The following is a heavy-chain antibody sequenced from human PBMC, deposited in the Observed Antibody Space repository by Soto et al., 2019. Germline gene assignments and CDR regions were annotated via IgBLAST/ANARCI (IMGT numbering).Heavy chain of an antibody. CDR2: IHHTGST. D-gene: IGHD5-12*01. CDR3: ARPEGGYGSGYSWFAP. V-gene: IGHV4-39*01. CDR1: GRSISEINSY. Sequence: SLTCSVSGRSISEINSYWGWIRQTPGEGLEWIGTIHHTGSTYYNPSLKSRVIISLDTSKNQFSLKLSSVTAADTALYYCARPEGGYGSGYSWFAPWGQGTRVTVSS. J-gene: IGHJ5*02.